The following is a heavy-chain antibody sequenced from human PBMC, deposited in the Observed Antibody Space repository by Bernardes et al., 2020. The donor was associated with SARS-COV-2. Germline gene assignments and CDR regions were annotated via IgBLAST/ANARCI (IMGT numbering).Heavy chain of an antibody. Sequence: GGSLRLSCATSGFDFSNSDMAWVRQVPDKGLEWVSTISAVRNTHYSDPVKGRFSISRDDTNNAPYLHMNSLRAEDKATYYWATELQYDNLYWGQGALVT. V-gene: IGHV3-23*01. CDR2: ISAVRNT. J-gene: IGHJ4*02. CDR1: GFDFSNSD. CDR3: ATELQYDNLY. D-gene: IGHD3-22*01.